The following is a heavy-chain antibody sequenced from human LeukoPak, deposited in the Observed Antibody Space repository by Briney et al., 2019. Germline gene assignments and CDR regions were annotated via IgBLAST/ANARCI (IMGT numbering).Heavy chain of an antibody. CDR1: GYTFTSYG. J-gene: IGHJ4*02. Sequence: ASVKVSCKASGYTFTSYGISWVRQAPGQGLEWMGWISTYKGNTNYAQKLQGRVTMTTDTSTSTAYMELRSLRSDDTAVYYCARSSATLGQDYWGQGTLVTVSS. CDR3: ARSSATLGQDY. CDR2: ISTYKGNT. V-gene: IGHV1-18*01. D-gene: IGHD2-15*01.